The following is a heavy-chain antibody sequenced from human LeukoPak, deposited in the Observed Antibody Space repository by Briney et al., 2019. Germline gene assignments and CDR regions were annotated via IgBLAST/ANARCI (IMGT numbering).Heavy chain of an antibody. CDR1: GFTVSRNF. Sequence: GGSLRLSCAASGFTVSRNFMTWVREAPGKGLEWVSVIYSDGSTFYADSVEGRFIISRDNSKNTLYLQMNSLRAGDTAVYYCAHSDYGYFDYWGQGTLVTVSS. V-gene: IGHV3-53*01. J-gene: IGHJ4*02. CDR2: IYSDGST. D-gene: IGHD4-17*01. CDR3: AHSDYGYFDY.